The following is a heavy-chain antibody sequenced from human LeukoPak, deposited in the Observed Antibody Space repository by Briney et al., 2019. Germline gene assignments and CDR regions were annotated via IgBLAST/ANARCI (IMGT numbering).Heavy chain of an antibody. D-gene: IGHD3/OR15-3a*01. CDR1: GFTFDNYA. Sequence: GRSLRLSCAASGFTFDNYAMHWVRQAPGKGLQWVGLIRDSGEAFYADFVRGRFAISRDESENTLYLQMNSLRVEDTAVYFCARDRAALQDWVEFDPWGQGTPVIVSS. CDR2: LIRDSGEA. CDR3: ARDRAALQDWVEFDP. J-gene: IGHJ5*02. V-gene: IGHV3-9*01.